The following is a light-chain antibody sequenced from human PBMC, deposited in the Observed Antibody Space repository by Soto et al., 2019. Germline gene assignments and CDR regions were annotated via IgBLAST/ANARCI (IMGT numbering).Light chain of an antibody. Sequence: DIVVTQSPDTQSLSPGDRATRSCRASQSVSSSYLAWYQQKPGQAPRLLIFAASSRASGIPDRFSGSGSGTDFTLTISSLEPEDFALFYCQYHGSSPITCGQGTRLDIK. J-gene: IGKJ5*01. CDR2: AAS. CDR3: QYHGSSPIT. V-gene: IGKV3-20*01. CDR1: QSVSSSY.